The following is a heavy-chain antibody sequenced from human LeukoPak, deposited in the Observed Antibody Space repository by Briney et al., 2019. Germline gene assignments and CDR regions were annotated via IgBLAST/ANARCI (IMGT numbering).Heavy chain of an antibody. CDR3: ARGGHSSGWYDGMDV. Sequence: ASVKVSCKASGYTFTSYDINWVRQATGQGLVWMGWMNPNSGNTGYAQKFQGRVTMTRNTSISTAYMELSSLRSEDTAVYYCARGGHSSGWYDGMDVWGQGTTVTVSS. V-gene: IGHV1-8*01. CDR1: GYTFTSYD. J-gene: IGHJ6*02. D-gene: IGHD6-19*01. CDR2: MNPNSGNT.